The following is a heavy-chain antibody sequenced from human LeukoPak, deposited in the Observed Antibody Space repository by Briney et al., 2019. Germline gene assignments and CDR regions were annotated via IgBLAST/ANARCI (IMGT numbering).Heavy chain of an antibody. D-gene: IGHD4-17*01. CDR3: ARATVNDWFDP. J-gene: IGHJ5*02. CDR2: IYCSGST. CDR1: GGSISNYY. Sequence: SETLSLTCTVSGGSISNYYWSWIRQPPGKGLEWIGYIYCSGSTTYNPSLKSRVTISIDTSKNQFSLRLNSVTAADTAMYYCARATVNDWFDPWGQGTLVTVSS. V-gene: IGHV4-59*01.